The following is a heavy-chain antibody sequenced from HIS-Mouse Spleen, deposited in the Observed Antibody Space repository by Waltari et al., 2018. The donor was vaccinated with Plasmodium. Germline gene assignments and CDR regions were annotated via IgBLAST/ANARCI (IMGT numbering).Heavy chain of an antibody. CDR3: ASSGSGSYYY. CDR2: INHSGST. D-gene: IGHD3-10*01. CDR1: GGSFSRYY. Sequence: QVQLQQWGAGLLKPSETLSLTCAVYGGSFSRYYWSWIRQPPGKGVEGIGEINHSGSTNYNPSLKSRVTISVDTSKNQFSLKLSSVTAADTAVYYCASSGSGSYYYWGQGTLVTVSS. V-gene: IGHV4-34*01. J-gene: IGHJ4*02.